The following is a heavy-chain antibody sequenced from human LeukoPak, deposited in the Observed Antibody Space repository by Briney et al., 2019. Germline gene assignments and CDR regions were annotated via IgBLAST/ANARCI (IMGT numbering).Heavy chain of an antibody. V-gene: IGHV1-2*06. CDR2: INPISGGT. D-gene: IGHD6-6*01. J-gene: IGHJ6*03. CDR3: ARDGRDSSSHYYYYYMDV. CDR1: GYTFTGYY. Sequence: ASLKVSCKAYGYTFTGYYLHWVRQAPGQGLEWVGRINPISGGTNFAQKFQGRVTMTRDTSISTVYMELTSLKSDDAAVYYCARDGRDSSSHYYYYYMDVWGKGTTVTVSS.